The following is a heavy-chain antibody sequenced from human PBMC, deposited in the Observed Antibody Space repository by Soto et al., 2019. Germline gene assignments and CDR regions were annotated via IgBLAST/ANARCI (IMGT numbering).Heavy chain of an antibody. CDR3: ATGYCSGGSCYSGKNDAFDI. D-gene: IGHD2-15*01. Sequence: SETLSLTCTVSGGSISSYYWSWIRQPPGKGLEWIGYIYYSGSTNYNPSLKSRVTISVDTSKNQFSLKLSSVTAADTAVYYCATGYCSGGSCYSGKNDAFDIWGKGTMVTV. CDR1: GGSISSYY. V-gene: IGHV4-59*01. CDR2: IYYSGST. J-gene: IGHJ3*02.